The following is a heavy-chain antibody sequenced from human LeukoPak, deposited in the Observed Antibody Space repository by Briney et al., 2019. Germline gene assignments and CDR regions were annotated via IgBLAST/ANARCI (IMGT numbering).Heavy chain of an antibody. D-gene: IGHD3-3*01. CDR1: GFTSDDYT. V-gene: IGHV3-43*01. Sequence: PGGSLRLSCAASGFTSDDYTMHWVRQAPGKGLEWVSLISWDGGSTYYAYSVKGRFTISRDNSKNSLYLQINSLRTEDTALYYCAKDGLEPFDYWGQGTLVTVSS. CDR3: AKDGLEPFDY. J-gene: IGHJ4*02. CDR2: ISWDGGST.